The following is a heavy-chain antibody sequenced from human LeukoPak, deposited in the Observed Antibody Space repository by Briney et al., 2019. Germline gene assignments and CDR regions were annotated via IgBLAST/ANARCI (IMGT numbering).Heavy chain of an antibody. CDR1: GGTFNSHV. V-gene: IGHV1-69*05. J-gene: IGHJ5*02. Sequence: SVKVSCKASGGTFNSHVISWVRQAPGQGLEWMGGIIPVFGTANYAQKFQGRVTITTDESTTTAYMEMSSLRSEDTAVYYSARGVYYGSESYWHTKWFDPWGQGTLVTVSS. CDR2: IIPVFGTA. D-gene: IGHD3-10*01. CDR3: ARGVYYGSESYWHTKWFDP.